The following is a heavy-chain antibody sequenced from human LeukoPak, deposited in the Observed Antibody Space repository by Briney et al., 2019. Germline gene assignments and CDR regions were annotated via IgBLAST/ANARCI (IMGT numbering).Heavy chain of an antibody. CDR2: IYFTGNT. Sequence: PSETLSLTCTVSGGSISSDTYFWGWIRQPPGKGLEWIANIYFTGNTYYNPSLKSRATISVDTSKNPFSLTLSSVTAADTAVYYCASEAHRGGGFDPWGQGTQVTVSS. D-gene: IGHD3-16*01. V-gene: IGHV4-39*01. J-gene: IGHJ5*02. CDR3: ASEAHRGGGFDP. CDR1: GGSISSDTYF.